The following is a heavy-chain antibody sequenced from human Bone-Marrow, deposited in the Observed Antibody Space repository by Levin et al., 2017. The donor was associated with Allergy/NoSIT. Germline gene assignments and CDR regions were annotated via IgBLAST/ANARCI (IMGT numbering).Heavy chain of an antibody. CDR2: IYYSGST. CDR1: GGSISSGDYY. D-gene: IGHD3-10*01. Sequence: KASETLSLTCTVSGGSISSGDYYWSWIRQPPGKGLEWIGYIYYSGSTYYNPSLKSRVTISVDTSKNQFSLKLSSVTAADTAVYYCARDQGLWFGELSNDAFDIWGQGTMVTVSS. V-gene: IGHV4-30-4*01. CDR3: ARDQGLWFGELSNDAFDI. J-gene: IGHJ3*02.